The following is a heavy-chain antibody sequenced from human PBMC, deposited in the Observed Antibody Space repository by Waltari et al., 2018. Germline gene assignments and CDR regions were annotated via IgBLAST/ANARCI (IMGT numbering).Heavy chain of an antibody. CDR2: IYTSGST. CDR1: GGSISSYY. V-gene: IGHV4-4*07. J-gene: IGHJ6*03. CDR3: ARDALGQQLVYRYYYYYMDV. Sequence: QVQLQESGPGLVKPSETLSLTCTVSGGSISSYYWSWIRQPAGKGLEWIGRIYTSGSTNYNPALKSRVTMSVDTSKNQFSLKLSSVTAADTAVYYCARDALGQQLVYRYYYYYMDVWGKGTTVTISS. D-gene: IGHD6-13*01.